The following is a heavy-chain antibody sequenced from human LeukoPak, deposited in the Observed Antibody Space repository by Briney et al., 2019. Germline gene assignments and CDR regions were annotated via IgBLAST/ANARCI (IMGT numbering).Heavy chain of an antibody. CDR2: ISSSSSYI. J-gene: IGHJ6*03. D-gene: IGHD3-3*01. CDR1: GFTFSSYS. V-gene: IGHV3-21*01. Sequence: GGSLRLSCAASGFTFSSYSMNWVRQAPGKGLEWVSSISSSSSYIYYADSVKGRFTISRDNAKNSLYLQMNSLRAEDTAVYYCARDFGVPYYDFWSGTGYMDVWGKGTTVTVSS. CDR3: ARDFGVPYYDFWSGTGYMDV.